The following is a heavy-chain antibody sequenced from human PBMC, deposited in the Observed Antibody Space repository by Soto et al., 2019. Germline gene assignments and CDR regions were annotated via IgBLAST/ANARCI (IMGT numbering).Heavy chain of an antibody. J-gene: IGHJ4*02. Sequence: SETLSLTCTVSGGSISSSSYYWGWIRQPPGKGLEWIGSIYYSGSTYYNPSLKSRVTISVDTSKNQFSLKLSSVTAADTAVYYCARLSVVTTGFDYWGQGTLVTASS. CDR1: GGSISSSSYY. CDR3: ARLSVVTTGFDY. V-gene: IGHV4-39*01. D-gene: IGHD4-4*01. CDR2: IYYSGST.